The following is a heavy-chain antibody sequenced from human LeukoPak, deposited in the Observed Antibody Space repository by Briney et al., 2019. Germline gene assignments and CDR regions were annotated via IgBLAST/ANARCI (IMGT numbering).Heavy chain of an antibody. V-gene: IGHV3-23*01. CDR2: ISASGGST. Sequence: GGSLRLSCAASGLTYSRYDMNWVRQATGKGLEWVSSISASGGSTYYADSVKGRFTISRDNSKNTLYLQMNTLRAEDTAVYYCAKVSDHYCSGGSCYLDYWGQGTLVTVSS. CDR1: GLTYSRYD. CDR3: AKVSDHYCSGGSCYLDY. J-gene: IGHJ4*02. D-gene: IGHD2-15*01.